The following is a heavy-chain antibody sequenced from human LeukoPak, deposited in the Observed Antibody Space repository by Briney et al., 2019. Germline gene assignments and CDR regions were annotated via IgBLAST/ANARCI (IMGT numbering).Heavy chain of an antibody. CDR3: ARAYSSSGYNWFDP. V-gene: IGHV4-34*01. CDR1: GESFSVYY. CDR2: INHSGST. Sequence: PSETLSLTCAVYGESFSVYYWSWIRQPPGKGLEWIGEINHSGSTNYNPSLKSRVTISVDTSKNQFFLKLNSVTAADTAVYYCARAYSSSGYNWFDPWGQGTLVTVSS. D-gene: IGHD6-6*01. J-gene: IGHJ5*02.